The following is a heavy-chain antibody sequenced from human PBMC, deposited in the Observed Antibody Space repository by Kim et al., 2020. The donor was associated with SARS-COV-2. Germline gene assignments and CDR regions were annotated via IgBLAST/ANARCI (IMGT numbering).Heavy chain of an antibody. D-gene: IGHD6-19*01. CDR1: GFTFSSYG. J-gene: IGHJ5*02. Sequence: GGSLRLSCAASGFTFSSYGMHWVRQAPGKGLEWVAVIWYDGSNKYYADSVKGRFTISRDNSKNTLYLQMNSLRAEDTAVYYCARDVVAVAGKVSDWFDPWGQGSLVTVAS. CDR3: ARDVVAVAGKVSDWFDP. V-gene: IGHV3-33*01. CDR2: IWYDGSNK.